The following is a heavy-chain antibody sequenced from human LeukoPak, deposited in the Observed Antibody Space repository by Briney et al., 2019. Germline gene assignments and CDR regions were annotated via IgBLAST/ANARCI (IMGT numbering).Heavy chain of an antibody. D-gene: IGHD3-3*01. CDR1: GYTFTSYG. V-gene: IGHV1-18*01. CDR3: ARDPRITFLGVSGAAGFDP. Sequence: ASVKVSCKASGYTFTSYGISWVRQAPGQGLEWMGWISAYNGNTNYAQKLQGRVTMTTDTSTSTAYMELRSLRSDDTAVYYCARDPRITFLGVSGAAGFDPGGQGPLVTVSS. CDR2: ISAYNGNT. J-gene: IGHJ5*02.